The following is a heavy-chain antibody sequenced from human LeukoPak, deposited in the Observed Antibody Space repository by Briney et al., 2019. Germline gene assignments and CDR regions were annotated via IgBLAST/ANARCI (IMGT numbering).Heavy chain of an antibody. CDR1: GFTFSRSA. D-gene: IGHD2-15*01. Sequence: QTGGSLRLSCAAAGFTFSRSAMSRVRQAPGKGLEWVSGIGGTGDSTYYADSVKGRFIISRDNSKNTLYLQMNSLRAEDTAVYYCARDTEYCSGGSCYQQRGAFDIWGQGTMVTVSS. CDR2: IGGTGDST. CDR3: ARDTEYCSGGSCYQQRGAFDI. J-gene: IGHJ3*02. V-gene: IGHV3-23*01.